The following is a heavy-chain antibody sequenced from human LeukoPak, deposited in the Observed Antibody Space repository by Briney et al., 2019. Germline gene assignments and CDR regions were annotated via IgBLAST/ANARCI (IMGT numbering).Heavy chain of an antibody. D-gene: IGHD3-22*01. J-gene: IGHJ4*02. V-gene: IGHV3-48*01. CDR1: GFSFSRYS. CDR2: ISSDGSTI. Sequence: GGSLRLSCTASGFSFSRYSMNWVRQAPGKGLEWISYISSDGSTIYYANSVKGRFTISRDNARNSLYLQMNSLRAEDTAVYYCARDPAMQTWLSAYYFDYWGQGTQVSVSS. CDR3: ARDPAMQTWLSAYYFDY.